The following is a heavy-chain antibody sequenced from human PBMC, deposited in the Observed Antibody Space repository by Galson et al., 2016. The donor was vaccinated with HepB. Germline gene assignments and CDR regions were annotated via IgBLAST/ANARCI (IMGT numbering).Heavy chain of an antibody. CDR1: GGSISSGGYY. J-gene: IGHJ4*02. CDR3: ARYGDSSWYLDY. Sequence: TLSLTCTVSGGSISSGGYYWSWIRQHPGKGLEWIGYIYYSGSTYYNPSLTSRVTISVDTSKNQFSLKLSSVTAADTAVYYCARYGDSSWYLDYWGQGTLVTVSS. CDR2: IYYSGST. V-gene: IGHV4-31*03. D-gene: IGHD4-17*01.